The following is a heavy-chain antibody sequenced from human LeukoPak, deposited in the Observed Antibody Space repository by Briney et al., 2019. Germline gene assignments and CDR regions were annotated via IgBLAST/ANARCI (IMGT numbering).Heavy chain of an antibody. V-gene: IGHV4-59*08. Sequence: SETLSLTCTVSGGSISSYYWSWIRQPPGKGLEWIGYIYYSGSTNYNPSLKSRVTIPVDTSKNQFSLKLSSVTAADTAVYYCARIQAHYYGSGSYPRWFDPWGQGTLVTVSS. CDR3: ARIQAHYYGSGSYPRWFDP. J-gene: IGHJ5*02. CDR1: GGSISSYY. D-gene: IGHD3-10*01. CDR2: IYYSGST.